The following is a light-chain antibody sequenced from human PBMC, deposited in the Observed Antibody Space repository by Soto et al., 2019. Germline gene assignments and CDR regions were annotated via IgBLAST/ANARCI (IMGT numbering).Light chain of an antibody. CDR1: ALTKQY. CDR3: QSADSSGTYRGVV. V-gene: IGLV3-25*03. Sequence: SYELTQPPSVSVSPGQTARITCSGDALTKQYAYWYQQKPGQAPVLVIYKDSERPSGNPERFSGSSSGTTVTLTISRVQAEDEADYYCQSADSSGTYRGVVFGGGTKLTVL. J-gene: IGLJ2*01. CDR2: KDS.